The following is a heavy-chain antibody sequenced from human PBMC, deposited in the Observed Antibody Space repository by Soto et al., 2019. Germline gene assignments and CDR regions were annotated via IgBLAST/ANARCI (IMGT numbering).Heavy chain of an antibody. V-gene: IGHV4-59*01. J-gene: IGHJ5*02. CDR2: MYYVGDA. Sequence: QVQLQESGPGLVQPSETLSLTCTVSGGSINSYYWSWIRQPPGKGLEWIGYMYYVGDATYSPARKSRVTKSVDTSKNQFSLKLTSVTAADTAVYYCATLGATPLTSWGQGTLVTVSS. CDR3: ATLGATPLTS. D-gene: IGHD1-26*01. CDR1: GGSINSYY.